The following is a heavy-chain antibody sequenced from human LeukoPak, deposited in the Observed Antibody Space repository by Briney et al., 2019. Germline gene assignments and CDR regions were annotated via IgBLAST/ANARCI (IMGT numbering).Heavy chain of an antibody. Sequence: SETLSLTCTVAGGSISSYYWSWIRQPPGKGLEWIGYIYYSGSTYHNPSLKSRVTISVDTSKNQFSLQLSSVTAADTAVYYCARWPYCSGASCSRDYWGQGTLVTVSS. CDR3: ARWPYCSGASCSRDY. J-gene: IGHJ4*02. D-gene: IGHD2-15*01. CDR1: GGSISSYY. V-gene: IGHV4-59*01. CDR2: IYYSGST.